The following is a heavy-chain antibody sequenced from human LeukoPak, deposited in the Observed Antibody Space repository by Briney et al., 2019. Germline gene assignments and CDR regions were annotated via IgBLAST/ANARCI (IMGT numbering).Heavy chain of an antibody. CDR3: ARHFNYYYGMDV. J-gene: IGHJ6*02. Sequence: SETLSLTCTVSGGSVSSGSYYWSWIRQPPGKGLEWIGSVYYSGRTYYNPSLKSRVTISVDTSKNQFSLKLSSVTAADTAVYYCARHFNYYYGMDVWGQGTTVTVSS. V-gene: IGHV4-39*01. CDR2: VYYSGRT. CDR1: GGSVSSGSYY.